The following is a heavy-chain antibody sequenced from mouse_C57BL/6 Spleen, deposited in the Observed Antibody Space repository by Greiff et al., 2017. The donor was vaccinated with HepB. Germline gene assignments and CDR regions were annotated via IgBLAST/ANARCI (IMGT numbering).Heavy chain of an antibody. V-gene: IGHV1-26*01. CDR3: ARSGYGSSYAMDY. J-gene: IGHJ4*01. CDR1: GYTFTDYY. CDR2: INPNNGGT. D-gene: IGHD1-1*01. Sequence: VQLQQSGPELVKPGASVKISCKASGYTFTDYYMNWVKQSHGKSLEWIGDINPNNGGTSYNQKFKGKATLTVGKSSSTAYMELRSLTSEDSAVYYCARSGYGSSYAMDYWGQGTSVTVSS.